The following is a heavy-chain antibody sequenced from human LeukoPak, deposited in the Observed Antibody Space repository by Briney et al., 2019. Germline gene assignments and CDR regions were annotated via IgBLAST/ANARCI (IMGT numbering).Heavy chain of an antibody. D-gene: IGHD3-3*01. CDR2: IWYDGSNK. Sequence: PGGSLRLSCAASGFTFSSYGMHWVRQAPGKGLEWVAVIWYDGSNKYYADSVKGRFTISRDNSKNTLYLQMNSLRAEDTAVYYCARAAHVSFGVAPLYYMDVWGKGTTVTVSS. CDR1: GFTFSSYG. J-gene: IGHJ6*03. CDR3: ARAAHVSFGVAPLYYMDV. V-gene: IGHV3-33*01.